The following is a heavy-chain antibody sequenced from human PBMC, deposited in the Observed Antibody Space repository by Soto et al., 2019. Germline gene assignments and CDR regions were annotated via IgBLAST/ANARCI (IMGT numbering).Heavy chain of an antibody. D-gene: IGHD6-19*01. CDR1: GFTFSNYW. CDR3: ARVLRSIGWDNDVYDI. CDR2: IDTYGSAT. J-gene: IGHJ3*02. Sequence: EVPLVESGGGLVQPGGSLRLSCEASGFTFSNYWMHWVRQPPGKGLMWVSRIDTYGSATKYADSVEGRFTISRDNVGNTLYLEMNFLSAEDTAVYYCARVLRSIGWDNDVYDIWGQGTMVTVSS. V-gene: IGHV3-74*01.